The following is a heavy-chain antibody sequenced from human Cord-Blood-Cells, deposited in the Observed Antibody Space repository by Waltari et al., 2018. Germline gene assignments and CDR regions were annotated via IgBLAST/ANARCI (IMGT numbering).Heavy chain of an antibody. CDR1: GSTITELS. D-gene: IGHD6-19*01. V-gene: IGHV1-24*01. CDR3: ATDKDSSGWGYWYFDL. Sequence: QVQLVQSGAEVKKPGASVKASCKVSGSTITELSLDWMSQVHGKGLEWLGGFDPEDGETIYAQKFQGRVTMTEDTSTDTAYMELSSLRSEDTAVYYCATDKDSSGWGYWYFDLWGRGTLVTVSS. CDR2: FDPEDGET. J-gene: IGHJ2*01.